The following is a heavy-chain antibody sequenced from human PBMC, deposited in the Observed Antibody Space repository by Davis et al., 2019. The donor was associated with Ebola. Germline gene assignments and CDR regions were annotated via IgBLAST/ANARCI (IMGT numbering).Heavy chain of an antibody. V-gene: IGHV3-53*01. Sequence: GASLNISCAASGFTVSSNYMSWVRQAPGKGLEWVSVIYSGGSTYYADSVKGRFTISRHNSKNTLYLQMNSLRAEDTAVYYCARVRRGGYDYDYWGQGTLVTVSS. CDR3: ARVRRGGYDYDY. CDR1: GFTVSSNY. CDR2: IYSGGST. D-gene: IGHD5-12*01. J-gene: IGHJ4*02.